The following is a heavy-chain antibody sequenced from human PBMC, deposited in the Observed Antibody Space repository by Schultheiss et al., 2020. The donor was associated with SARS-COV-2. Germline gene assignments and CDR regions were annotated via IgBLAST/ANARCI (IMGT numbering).Heavy chain of an antibody. CDR2: IYYSGST. V-gene: IGHV4-31*03. Sequence: SQTLSLTCTVSGGSISSGGYYWSWIRQHPGKGLEWIGYIYYSGSTYYNPSLKSRVTISVDTSKNQFSLKLSSVTAADTAVYYCARGLSYYYDSSGYTDAFDIWGQGTTVTVSS. D-gene: IGHD3-22*01. J-gene: IGHJ3*02. CDR3: ARGLSYYYDSSGYTDAFDI. CDR1: GGSISSGGYY.